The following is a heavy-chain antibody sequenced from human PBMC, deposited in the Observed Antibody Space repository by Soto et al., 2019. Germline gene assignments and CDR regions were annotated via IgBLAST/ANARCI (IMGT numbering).Heavy chain of an antibody. CDR2: ISAYNGNT. V-gene: IGHV1-18*01. CDR3: ARNIRYFDWLLPTYDAFDI. CDR1: GYTFTSYG. J-gene: IGHJ3*02. D-gene: IGHD3-9*01. Sequence: ASVKVSCKASGYTFTSYGISWVRQAPGQGLEWMGWISAYNGNTNYAQKLQGRVTMTTDTSTSTAYMELRSLRSDDTAVYYCARNIRYFDWLLPTYDAFDIWGQGTMVTVSS.